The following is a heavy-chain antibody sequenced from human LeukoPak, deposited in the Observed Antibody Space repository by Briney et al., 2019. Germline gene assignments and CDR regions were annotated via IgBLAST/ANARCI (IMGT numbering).Heavy chain of an antibody. CDR1: GFTFSNAW. J-gene: IGHJ4*02. Sequence: GGSLRLSCAASGFTFSNAWMSWVRQAPGKGLEWVGRIKSKTDGGTTDYAAPVKGRFTISRDDSKNTLYLQMNSLKTEDTAVYYCTTFSHYYGSGSYYSFDYWGQGTLVTVSS. CDR2: IKSKTDGGTT. D-gene: IGHD3-10*01. V-gene: IGHV3-15*01. CDR3: TTFSHYYGSGSYYSFDY.